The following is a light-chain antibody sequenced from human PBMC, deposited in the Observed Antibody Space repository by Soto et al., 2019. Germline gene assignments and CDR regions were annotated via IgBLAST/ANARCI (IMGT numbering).Light chain of an antibody. Sequence: QSALTQPPSASGSPGQSVTISCTGTSSDVGAYNYVSWYQQHPGKAPKLIIYEVAKRPSGVPDRFSGSKSGNTASLTVSGLQAEDEADYYCSSFTNSSPLGVFGTGTKVTVL. J-gene: IGLJ1*01. CDR2: EVA. CDR3: SSFTNSSPLGV. CDR1: SSDVGAYNY. V-gene: IGLV2-8*01.